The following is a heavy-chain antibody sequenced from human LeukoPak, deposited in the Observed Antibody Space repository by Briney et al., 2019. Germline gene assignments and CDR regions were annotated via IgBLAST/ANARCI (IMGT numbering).Heavy chain of an antibody. J-gene: IGHJ4*02. CDR1: GFTFSSYA. D-gene: IGHD6-6*01. CDR3: ARGGYYSSSSLFVDY. CDR2: ISYDGSNK. V-gene: IGHV3-30-3*01. Sequence: GGSLRLFCAASGFTFSSYAMHWVRQAPGKGLVGVAVISYDGSNKYYAHSVKGRFTISRDNSKNTLYLQMNSLRAEDTAVYYCARGGYYSSSSLFVDYWGQGTLVTVSS.